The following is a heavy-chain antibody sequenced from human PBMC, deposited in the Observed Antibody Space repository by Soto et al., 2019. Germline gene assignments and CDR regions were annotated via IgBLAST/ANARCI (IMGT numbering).Heavy chain of an antibody. CDR2: IDPSDSYT. V-gene: IGHV5-10-1*01. CDR3: ARGSLTIFGVVNHYYGMDV. CDR1: GYSFTSYW. D-gene: IGHD3-3*01. Sequence: GESLKISCKGSGYSFTSYWISWVRQMPGKGLKWMGRIDPSDSYTNYSPSFQGHVTISADKSISTAYLQWSSLKASDTAMYYCARGSLTIFGVVNHYYGMDVWGQGTTVTVSS. J-gene: IGHJ6*02.